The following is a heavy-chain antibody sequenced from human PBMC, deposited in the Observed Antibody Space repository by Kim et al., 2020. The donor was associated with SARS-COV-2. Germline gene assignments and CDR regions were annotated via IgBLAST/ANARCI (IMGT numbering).Heavy chain of an antibody. Sequence: SETLSLTCTVSGGSISSSSYYWGWIRQPPGKGLEWIGSIYYSGSTYYNPSLKSRVTISVDTSKNQFSLKLSSVTAADTAVYYCARHSGGMGRSDYFDYWGQGTLVTVSS. V-gene: IGHV4-39*01. CDR3: ARHSGGMGRSDYFDY. CDR1: GGSISSSSYY. D-gene: IGHD3-10*01. J-gene: IGHJ4*02. CDR2: IYYSGST.